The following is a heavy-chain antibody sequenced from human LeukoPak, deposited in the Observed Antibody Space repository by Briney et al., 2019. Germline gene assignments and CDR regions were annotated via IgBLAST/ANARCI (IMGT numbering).Heavy chain of an antibody. Sequence: GGSLRLSCAASGFTLTDKYMSWIRQAPGKGLEWVSSISSSSSYIYYADSVKGRFTISRDNAKNSLYLQMNSLRAGDTAVYYCARVQWSPYYYDSSGYYLFDYWGQGTLVTVSS. CDR3: ARVQWSPYYYDSSGYYLFDY. CDR2: ISSSSSYI. J-gene: IGHJ4*02. V-gene: IGHV3-11*06. D-gene: IGHD3-22*01. CDR1: GFTLTDKY.